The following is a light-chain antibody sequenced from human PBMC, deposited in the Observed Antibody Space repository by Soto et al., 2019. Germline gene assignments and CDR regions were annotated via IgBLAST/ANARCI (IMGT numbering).Light chain of an antibody. V-gene: IGKV3-11*01. CDR1: QSVSSY. Sequence: EIVLTQSPATLSLSPGERATLSCRASQSVSSYLDWYQQKPGQAPRLLIYDASTRATGTPARFSGSGSGTDFTPTISSLEAEDFAVYYCQQRTNWPPWTFGQGTKVEIK. CDR3: QQRTNWPPWT. J-gene: IGKJ1*01. CDR2: DAS.